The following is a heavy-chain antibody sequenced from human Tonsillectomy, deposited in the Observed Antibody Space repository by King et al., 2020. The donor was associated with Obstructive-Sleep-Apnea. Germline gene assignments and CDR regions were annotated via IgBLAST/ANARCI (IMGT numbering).Heavy chain of an antibody. CDR2: IYHSGST. Sequence: VQLQESGPGLEKPSETLSLTCTVSGGSISSYYWSWIRQPPGKGLEWIGNIYHSGSTNYNPSLKSRVTISVDTSKNQFSLKLSSVTAADTAVYYCARPYYYGSEDWYFDLWGRGTLVPVSS. V-gene: IGHV4-59*08. CDR3: ARPYYYGSEDWYFDL. D-gene: IGHD3-10*01. CDR1: GGSISSYY. J-gene: IGHJ2*01.